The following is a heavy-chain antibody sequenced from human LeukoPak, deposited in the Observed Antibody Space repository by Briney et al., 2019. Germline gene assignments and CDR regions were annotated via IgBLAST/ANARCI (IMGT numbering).Heavy chain of an antibody. V-gene: IGHV3-30*03. J-gene: IGHJ4*02. CDR1: GFTFSSYG. CDR3: ASGSGGQQLVPHPPDY. CDR2: ISYDRSNK. Sequence: GGSLRLSCAASGFTFSSYGMHWVRQAPGKGLEWVAVISYDRSNKYYADSVKGRFTISRDNSKNTLYLQMNSLRAEDTAVYYCASGSGGQQLVPHPPDYWGQGTLVTVSS. D-gene: IGHD6-13*01.